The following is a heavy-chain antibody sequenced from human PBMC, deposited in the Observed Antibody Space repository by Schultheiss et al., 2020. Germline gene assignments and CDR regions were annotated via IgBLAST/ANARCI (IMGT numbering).Heavy chain of an antibody. Sequence: ASVKVSCKASGYTFTSYYMHWVRQAPGQGLEWMGWISAYNGNTNYAQKLQGRVTMTTDTSTSTAYMELRSLRSDDTAVYYCARYCSGGSCYPYNWFDPWGQGTLVTVSS. CDR2: ISAYNGNT. J-gene: IGHJ5*02. CDR1: GYTFTSYY. D-gene: IGHD2-15*01. CDR3: ARYCSGGSCYPYNWFDP. V-gene: IGHV1-18*04.